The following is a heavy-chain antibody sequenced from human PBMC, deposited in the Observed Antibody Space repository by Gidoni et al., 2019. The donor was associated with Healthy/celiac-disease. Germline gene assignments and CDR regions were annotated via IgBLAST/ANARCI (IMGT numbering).Heavy chain of an antibody. Sequence: QVQLVQSGAEVKKPGASVKVSCKASGYTFTGYSMHWVRQAPGQGLEWMGRINPNSGGTNYAQKFQGRVTMTRDTSISTAYMELSRLRSDDTAVYYCARDISIAAAGWYYGMDVWGQGTTVTVSS. D-gene: IGHD6-13*01. CDR1: GYTFTGYS. CDR2: INPNSGGT. CDR3: ARDISIAAAGWYYGMDV. V-gene: IGHV1-2*06. J-gene: IGHJ6*02.